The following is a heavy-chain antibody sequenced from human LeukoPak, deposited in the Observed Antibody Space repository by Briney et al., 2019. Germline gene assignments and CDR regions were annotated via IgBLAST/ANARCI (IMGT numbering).Heavy chain of an antibody. D-gene: IGHD2-21*01. Sequence: SETLSLTCAVYGGSFSGYYWSWIRQPPGKGLEWIGEINHSGSTNYNPSLKSRVTISVDTSKNQFSLKLSSVTAADTAVYYCARGLDTNDWSDAFDIWGQGTMVTVSS. CDR2: INHSGST. V-gene: IGHV4-34*01. CDR3: ARGLDTNDWSDAFDI. J-gene: IGHJ3*02. CDR1: GGSFSGYY.